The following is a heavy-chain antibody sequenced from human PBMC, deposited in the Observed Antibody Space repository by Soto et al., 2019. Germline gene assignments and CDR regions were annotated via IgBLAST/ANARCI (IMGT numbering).Heavy chain of an antibody. CDR3: ARGGWSLDA. CDR2: IYYTGNT. J-gene: IGHJ5*02. CDR1: GGSMTNLY. Sequence: QMQLQASGPRLVKTSETLSLTCTVSGGSMTNLYWSWVRQTPGKRLEWIGYIYYTGNTYYNPSLKSRVTISVDTSKNQFSLRLNXXXXXXXXXXYCARGGWSLDAWGQGALVTVSS. D-gene: IGHD2-21*02. V-gene: IGHV4-59*11.